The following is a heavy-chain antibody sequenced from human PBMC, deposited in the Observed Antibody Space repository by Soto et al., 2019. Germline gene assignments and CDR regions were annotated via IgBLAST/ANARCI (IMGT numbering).Heavy chain of an antibody. Sequence: SETLSLTSPCSGGSVSSGIYYLSWLRPPPGKGLEWIGYIYYSGSTNYNPSLKSRVTISVDTSKNQFSLKLSSVTAADTAVYYCARACSAGGYYDFWSGYYYFDYWGQGTRVNLSS. CDR3: ARACSAGGYYDFWSGYYYFDY. CDR2: IYYSGST. V-gene: IGHV4-61*01. J-gene: IGHJ4*02. D-gene: IGHD3-3*01. CDR1: GGSVSSGIYY.